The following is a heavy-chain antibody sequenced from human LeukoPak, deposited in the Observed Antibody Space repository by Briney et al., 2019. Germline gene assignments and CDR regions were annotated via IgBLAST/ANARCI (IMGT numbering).Heavy chain of an antibody. D-gene: IGHD1-26*01. CDR3: ARDLYSGSYYSRFDP. CDR2: IYYSGST. Sequence: SETLSLTCTVSGGSISSYYWSWIRQPPGKGLEWIGYIYYSGSTNYNPSLKSRVTMSVDTSKNQFSLKLSSVTAADTAVYYCARDLYSGSYYSRFDPWGQGTLVTVSS. J-gene: IGHJ5*02. CDR1: GGSISSYY. V-gene: IGHV4-59*12.